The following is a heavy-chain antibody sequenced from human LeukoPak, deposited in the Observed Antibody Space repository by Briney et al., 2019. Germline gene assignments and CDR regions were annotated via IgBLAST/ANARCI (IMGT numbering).Heavy chain of an antibody. D-gene: IGHD6-19*01. CDR3: ARGRGSSLDD. CDR2: ISFDGYSQ. Sequence: GGSLRLSCAASGFTFNNYGMHWVRQAPGKGLEWVALISFDGYSQGYTDSVKGRFNISRDNSRNTLYLQMNRLRPRDTAVYYCARGRGSSLDDWGQGTLVTVYS. V-gene: IGHV3-30*03. CDR1: GFTFNNYG. J-gene: IGHJ4*02.